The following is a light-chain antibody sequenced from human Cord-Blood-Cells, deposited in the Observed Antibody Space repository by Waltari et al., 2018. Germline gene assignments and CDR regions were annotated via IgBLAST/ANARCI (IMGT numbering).Light chain of an antibody. CDR3: QQYYSTPWT. CDR2: GAS. J-gene: IGKJ1*01. CDR1: PSVLSSSNNKNY. Sequence: DIVMTQSPDSLAVSLGVRATINCKSSPSVLSSSNNKNYLAWYKQKPGQLPKLLIYGASARESGVPDRCSGSGSGTDFTLTISSLQAEDVAVYYCQQYYSTPWTFGQGTKVEIK. V-gene: IGKV4-1*01.